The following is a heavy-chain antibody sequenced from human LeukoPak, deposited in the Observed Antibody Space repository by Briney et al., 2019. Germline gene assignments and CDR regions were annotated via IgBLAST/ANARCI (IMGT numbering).Heavy chain of an antibody. J-gene: IGHJ4*02. CDR1: VYTFTGYY. D-gene: IGHD6-13*01. V-gene: IGHV1-2*02. CDR2: INPNNGGT. Sequence: RASVQVSRKPSVYTFTGYYMHWVRQAPGQRLERMGWINPNNGGTNYAQKSQGRVTMSRHKSISTAYMELSRLRCDDTAVYYCYQQLELDYWGQGTLVTVSS. CDR3: YQQLELDY.